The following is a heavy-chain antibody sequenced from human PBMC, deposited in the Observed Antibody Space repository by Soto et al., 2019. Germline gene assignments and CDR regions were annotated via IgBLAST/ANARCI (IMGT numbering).Heavy chain of an antibody. J-gene: IGHJ4*02. CDR3: ATNLGGGVVVTAIIFDY. CDR2: IDPSDSYT. D-gene: IGHD2-21*02. V-gene: IGHV5-10-1*03. CDR1: GYSFTSYW. Sequence: EVQLVQSGAEVKKPGESLRISCKGSGYSFTSYWISWVRQMPGKGLEWMGRIDPSDSYTNYSPSFQGHVTISADKSISTAYLQWSSLKASDTAMYYCATNLGGGVVVTAIIFDYWGQGTLVTVSS.